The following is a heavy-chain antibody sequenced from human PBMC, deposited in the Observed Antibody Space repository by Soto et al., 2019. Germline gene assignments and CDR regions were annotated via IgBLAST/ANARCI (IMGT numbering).Heavy chain of an antibody. Sequence: PGGSLRLSCAASGFTFSSYSMNWVRQAPGKGLEWVSSISSSSSYIYYADSVKGRFTISRDNAKNSLYLQMNSLRAEDTALYYCAKDGVGVVHYYYYYMDVRGKGTTVTVSS. CDR2: ISSSSSYI. V-gene: IGHV3-21*04. CDR1: GFTFSSYS. CDR3: AKDGVGVVHYYYYYMDV. J-gene: IGHJ6*03. D-gene: IGHD3-3*01.